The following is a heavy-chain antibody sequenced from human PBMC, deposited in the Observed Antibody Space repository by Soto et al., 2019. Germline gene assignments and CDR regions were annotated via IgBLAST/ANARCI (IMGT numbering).Heavy chain of an antibody. J-gene: IGHJ6*02. CDR3: AKDIMSSESSFLWDTAMVTFPRYYYGMDG. CDR2: ISWDGGST. CDR1: GFTFDDYT. D-gene: IGHD5-18*01. Sequence: PGGSLRLSCAASGFTFDDYTMHWVRQAPGKGLEWVSLISWDGGSTYYADSVKGRFTISRDNSKNSLYLQMNSLRTEDTALYYCAKDIMSSESSFLWDTAMVTFPRYYYGMDGWGQGSTVTVSS. V-gene: IGHV3-43*01.